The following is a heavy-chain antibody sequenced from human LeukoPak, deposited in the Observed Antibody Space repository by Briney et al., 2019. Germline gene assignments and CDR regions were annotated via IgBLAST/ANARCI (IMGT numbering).Heavy chain of an antibody. D-gene: IGHD2-2*01. CDR2: IWYDGSNK. Sequence: GGSLRLSCAASGFTFSSYGMHWVRQAPGKGLEWVAVIWYDGSNKYYADSVKGRFTISRDNSKNTLYLQMNSLRAEDTAVYYCARGLGYCSSTSCRIQTLYYYYYGMDAWGQGTTVTVSS. CDR3: ARGLGYCSSTSCRIQTLYYYYYGMDA. V-gene: IGHV3-33*01. CDR1: GFTFSSYG. J-gene: IGHJ6*02.